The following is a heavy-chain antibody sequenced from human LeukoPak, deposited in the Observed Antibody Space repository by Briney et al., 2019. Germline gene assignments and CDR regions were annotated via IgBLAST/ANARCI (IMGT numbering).Heavy chain of an antibody. V-gene: IGHV3-48*03. D-gene: IGHD5-18*01. Sequence: PGGSLRLSCAAYGFTFSSYEMNWVRQAPGKGLEWVSYISGRGTTTYYADSVRGHFTISRDNPKNTLYLHMSSLRAEDTAVYYCAKRVGAWIQLWSPHDAFDIWGQGTLVTVSS. CDR2: ISGRGTTT. CDR3: AKRVGAWIQLWSPHDAFDI. CDR1: GFTFSSYE. J-gene: IGHJ3*02.